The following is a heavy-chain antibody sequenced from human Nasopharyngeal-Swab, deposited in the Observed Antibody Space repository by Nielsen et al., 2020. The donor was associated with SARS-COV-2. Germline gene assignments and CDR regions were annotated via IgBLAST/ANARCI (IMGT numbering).Heavy chain of an antibody. J-gene: IGHJ4*02. Sequence: RQAPGKGLEWIGSIYYSGSTYYNPSLKSRVTISVDTSENQFSLKLSSVTAADTAVYYCARQDYYDRGFDYWGQGTLVTVSS. V-gene: IGHV4-39*01. D-gene: IGHD3-22*01. CDR3: ARQDYYDRGFDY. CDR2: IYYSGST.